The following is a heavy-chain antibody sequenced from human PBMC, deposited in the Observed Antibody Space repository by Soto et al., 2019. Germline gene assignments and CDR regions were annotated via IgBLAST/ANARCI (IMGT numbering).Heavy chain of an antibody. CDR3: TCTYGSGSYERSRYYFDY. J-gene: IGHJ4*02. Sequence: PSETLSLTCTVSGGPISSGVYYWSWIRQHPGKGLEWIGYIYYSGSTYYNPSLKSRVTISVDTSKNQFSLKLSSVTAADTAVYYCTCTYGSGSYERSRYYFDYWGQGTLVTVSS. CDR2: IYYSGST. CDR1: GGPISSGVYY. V-gene: IGHV4-31*03. D-gene: IGHD3-10*01.